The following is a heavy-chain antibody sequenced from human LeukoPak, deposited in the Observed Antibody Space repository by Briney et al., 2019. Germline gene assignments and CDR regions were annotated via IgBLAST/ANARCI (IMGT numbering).Heavy chain of an antibody. CDR3: AKHQVIVVVIDY. J-gene: IGHJ4*02. CDR1: GFTFSSYA. V-gene: IGHV3-23*01. CDR2: LSGSGGSP. Sequence: GGSLRLSCAASGFTFSSYAMSWVRQAPGKGLEWVSALSGSGGSPYYEDSVKGRFTISRDNSKNTLYLQMNSLRAEDTALYYCAKHQVIVVVIDYWGQGTLVTVSS. D-gene: IGHD3-22*01.